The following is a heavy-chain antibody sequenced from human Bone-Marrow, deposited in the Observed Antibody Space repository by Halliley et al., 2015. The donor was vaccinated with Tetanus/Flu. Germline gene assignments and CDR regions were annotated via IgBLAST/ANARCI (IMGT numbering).Heavy chain of an antibody. J-gene: IGHJ4*02. D-gene: IGHD3-3*01. CDR2: IYNSGST. V-gene: IGHV4-31*03. CDR3: ARGEFLWAPRQYFFDH. CDR1: GASVSSGGYY. Sequence: TLSLTCTVSGASVSSGGYYWNWIRQHPGKGLEWIGYIYNSGSTYYNPSLKSRVIISVDTSKKYFSLKLNSVTAADTAVYYCARGEFLWAPRQYFFDHWGQGTLVIVSS.